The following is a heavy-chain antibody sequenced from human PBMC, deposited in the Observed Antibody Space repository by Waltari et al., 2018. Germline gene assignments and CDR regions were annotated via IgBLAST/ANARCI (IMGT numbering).Heavy chain of an antibody. J-gene: IGHJ3*01. CDR1: AYTLDSFY. Sequence: QVQLVQSGAEVKKPGASVRISCQASAYTLDSFYVNWVRQAPGQGLEWMGILNPNGGSATYAGSLQGRVTMNRDKSTGTVYMELRSLRSDDTAVYYCSRGRGGYRFGSFDLWGQGTLVTVS. CDR2: LNPNGGSA. CDR3: SRGRGGYRFGSFDL. V-gene: IGHV1-46*02. D-gene: IGHD5-12*01.